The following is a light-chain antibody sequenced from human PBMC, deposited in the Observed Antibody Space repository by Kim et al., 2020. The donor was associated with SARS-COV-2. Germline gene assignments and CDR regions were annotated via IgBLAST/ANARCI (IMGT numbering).Light chain of an antibody. Sequence: QSALTQPPSASGSPGQSVTISCTGTSSDIGGYNHVSWYQQHPGKAPKLMIYEVSKWPSGVPDRLSGSKSGNTASLTVSGLQADDEANYYCSSYGGNNNWVFGGGTQLTVL. J-gene: IGLJ3*02. CDR3: SSYGGNNNWV. CDR1: SSDIGGYNH. CDR2: EVS. V-gene: IGLV2-8*01.